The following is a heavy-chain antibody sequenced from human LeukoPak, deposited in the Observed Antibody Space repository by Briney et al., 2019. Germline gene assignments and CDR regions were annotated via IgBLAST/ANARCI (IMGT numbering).Heavy chain of an antibody. V-gene: IGHV3-30*18. J-gene: IGHJ6*02. CDR2: ISYDGSNK. D-gene: IGHD2-15*01. Sequence: SGGSLRLSCAASEFTFTNYGMHWVRQAPGKGLEWVAVISYDGSNKHSADSVKGRFTISRDNSKNTVYLQMNSLRAEDTAVYYCAKDIAAATRRDYYYYGLDVWGQGTTVTVSS. CDR1: EFTFTNYG. CDR3: AKDIAAATRRDYYYYGLDV.